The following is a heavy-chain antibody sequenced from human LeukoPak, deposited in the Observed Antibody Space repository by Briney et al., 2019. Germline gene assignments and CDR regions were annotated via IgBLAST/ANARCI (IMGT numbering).Heavy chain of an antibody. J-gene: IGHJ4*02. D-gene: IGHD5-18*01. CDR1: GASISAYH. CDR2: IYSSGRT. Sequence: SETLSLTCSVSGASISAYHWSWIRQPAGKGLEWIGRIYSSGRTSYIPSLKSRLTMSVGTSKNQFSLKLNSVTAADTAVYYCARDYSYPDYWGQGTLVTVSS. V-gene: IGHV4-4*07. CDR3: ARDYSYPDY.